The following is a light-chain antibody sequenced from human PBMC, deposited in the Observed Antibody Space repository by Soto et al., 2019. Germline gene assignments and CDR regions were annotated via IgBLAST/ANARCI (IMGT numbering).Light chain of an antibody. CDR1: SSNIGADHD. V-gene: IGLV1-40*01. J-gene: IGLJ2*01. CDR3: QSYDSSLRV. CDR2: GNN. Sequence: QAVVTQPPSVSGAPGERVTISCTGSSSNIGADHDVHWYQQFPGTAPKLLIYGNNNRPSGVPDRFSGSKSGTSASLAITGLRAEDEADYYCQSYDSSLRVFGGGTQLTVL.